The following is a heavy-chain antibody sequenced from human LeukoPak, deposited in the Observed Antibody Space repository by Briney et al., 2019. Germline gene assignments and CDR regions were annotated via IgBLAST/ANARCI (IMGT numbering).Heavy chain of an antibody. CDR3: AKRSAESSGYFDY. J-gene: IGHJ4*02. D-gene: IGHD6-19*01. Sequence: PGGSLRLSCAASGFTFDDYGMSWVRQAPGKGLEWVSGINWNGGSTGYADSVKGRFTISRDNPKNTLYLQMNSLRAEDTAVYYCAKRSAESSGYFDYWGQGTLVTVSS. CDR1: GFTFDDYG. CDR2: INWNGGST. V-gene: IGHV3-20*04.